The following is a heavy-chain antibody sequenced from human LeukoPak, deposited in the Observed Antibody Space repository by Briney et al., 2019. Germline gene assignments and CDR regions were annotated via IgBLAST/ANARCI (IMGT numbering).Heavy chain of an antibody. CDR1: GGSISSSSYY. J-gene: IGHJ4*02. CDR2: IYYSGST. V-gene: IGHV4-39*01. Sequence: SETLSLTCTVSGGSISSSSYYWGWIRQPPGKGLEGFGSIYYSGSTYYNPSLKSRVTISVDTSKNQFSLKLSSVTAADTAVYYCARSHYYGSGSYYKAPHDYWGQGTLVTVSS. CDR3: ARSHYYGSGSYYKAPHDY. D-gene: IGHD3-10*01.